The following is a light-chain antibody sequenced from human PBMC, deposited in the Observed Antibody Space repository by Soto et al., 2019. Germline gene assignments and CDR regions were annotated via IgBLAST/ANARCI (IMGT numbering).Light chain of an antibody. CDR3: SSYAGSNNFV. CDR2: EVT. CDR1: SSDVGTYKY. J-gene: IGLJ1*01. Sequence: QSALTQPPSASGSPGQSVTISVTGTSSDVGTYKYVSWYQQHPGKAPKLMIYEVTKRPSGVPDRFSGSKSGNTASLTVSGLQAEDEADYYCSSYAGSNNFVFGTGTKVTVL. V-gene: IGLV2-8*01.